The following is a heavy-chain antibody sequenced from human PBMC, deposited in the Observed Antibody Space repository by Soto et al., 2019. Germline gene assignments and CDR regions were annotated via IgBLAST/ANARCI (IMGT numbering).Heavy chain of an antibody. V-gene: IGHV4-31*11. CDR1: WRSNTSGGYY. Sequence: PSETLTLTCAIRWRSNTSGGYYWSWNRQHPGRGLEWIVYIYYSGSTYYNPSLKSRVTISVDTSKNQFSLKLSSVTAADTAVYYCARFYMVRGVMGAFDIWGQGTMVT. D-gene: IGHD3-10*01. J-gene: IGHJ3*02. CDR2: IYYSGST. CDR3: ARFYMVRGVMGAFDI.